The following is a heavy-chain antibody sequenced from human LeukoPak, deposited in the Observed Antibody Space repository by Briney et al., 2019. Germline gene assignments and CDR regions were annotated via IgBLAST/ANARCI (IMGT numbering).Heavy chain of an antibody. CDR1: GFTFSSYE. CDR3: ARLPQPYCSGGSCYVDY. Sequence: GGSLRLSCAASGFTFSSYEMNWVCQAPGKGLEWVSYISSSGSTIYYADSVKGRFTISRDNAKNSLYLQMNSLRAEDTAVYYCARLPQPYCSGGSCYVDYWGQGTLVTVSS. CDR2: ISSSGSTI. D-gene: IGHD2-15*01. V-gene: IGHV3-48*03. J-gene: IGHJ4*02.